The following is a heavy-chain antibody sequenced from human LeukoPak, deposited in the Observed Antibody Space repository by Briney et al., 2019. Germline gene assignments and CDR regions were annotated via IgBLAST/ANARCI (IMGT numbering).Heavy chain of an antibody. D-gene: IGHD3-22*01. J-gene: IGHJ4*02. Sequence: GGSLRLSCAASGFTFSSYAMSWVRQAPGKGLEWVSAISGSGGSTYYADSVKGRFTISRDSSKNTLYLQMNSLRAEDTAVYYCAKFGGEYYYDSSGYTDYWGQGTLVTVSS. CDR2: ISGSGGST. CDR3: AKFGGEYYYDSSGYTDY. V-gene: IGHV3-23*01. CDR1: GFTFSSYA.